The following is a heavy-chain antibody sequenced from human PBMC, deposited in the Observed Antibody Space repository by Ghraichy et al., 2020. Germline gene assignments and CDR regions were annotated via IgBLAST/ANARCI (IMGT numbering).Heavy chain of an antibody. V-gene: IGHV4-59*08. CDR1: GGSISSYY. D-gene: IGHD4-17*01. CDR2: IYYSGST. J-gene: IGHJ4*02. CDR3: ARHDYGDYESFLDY. Sequence: SETLSLTCTVSGGSISSYYWSWIRQPPGKGLEWIGYIYYSGSTNYNPSLKSRVTISVDTSKNQFSLKLSSVTAADTAVYYCARHDYGDYESFLDYWGQGTLVTVSS.